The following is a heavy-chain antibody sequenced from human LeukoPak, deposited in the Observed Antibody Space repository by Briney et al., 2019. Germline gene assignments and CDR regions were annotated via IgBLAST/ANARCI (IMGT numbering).Heavy chain of an antibody. CDR3: PRGLRVTTSPHGY. D-gene: IGHD4-17*01. J-gene: IGHJ4*02. V-gene: IGHV1-8*01. CDR2: MNPNSGNT. CDR1: GYTFTSYD. Sequence: ASVKVSCKASGYTFTSYDINWVRQATGQGLEWMGWMNPNSGNTGYAQKFQGRVTMTRNTSISTAYMELSSLRSEDTAVYYCPRGLRVTTSPHGYWGKGTQVTVSS.